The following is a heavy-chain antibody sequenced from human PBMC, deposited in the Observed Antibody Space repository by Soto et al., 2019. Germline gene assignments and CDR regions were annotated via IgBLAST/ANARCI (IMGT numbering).Heavy chain of an antibody. V-gene: IGHV1-2*02. Sequence: GALGKGSCQASGYHFPRLHFPWVRQAPGQGRGWIGLINPNSGGRNYAQKFQGRVTMTRDTSISTAYMELSRLRSDDTAVYYCARVEYYDFWSGYYTGINYYGMDVWGQGTTVTVSS. CDR3: ARVEYYDFWSGYYTGINYYGMDV. D-gene: IGHD3-3*01. J-gene: IGHJ6*02. CDR2: INPNSGGR. CDR1: GYHFPRLH.